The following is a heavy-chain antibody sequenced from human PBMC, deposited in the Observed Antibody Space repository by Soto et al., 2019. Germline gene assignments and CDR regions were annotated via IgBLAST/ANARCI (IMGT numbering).Heavy chain of an antibody. Sequence: QVQLVESGGGVVQPGRSLRLSCAASGFTFSSYAMHWVRQAPGKGLEWVAVISYGGSNKYYADSVKGRFTISRDNSKNTLYLQMNSLRAEDTAVYYCARDTVVGGALDIWGQGTMVTVSS. D-gene: IGHD2-15*01. CDR3: ARDTVVGGALDI. V-gene: IGHV3-30-3*01. J-gene: IGHJ3*02. CDR1: GFTFSSYA. CDR2: ISYGGSNK.